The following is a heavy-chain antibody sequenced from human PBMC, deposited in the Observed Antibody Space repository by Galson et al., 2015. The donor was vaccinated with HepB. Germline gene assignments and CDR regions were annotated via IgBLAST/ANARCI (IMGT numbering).Heavy chain of an antibody. V-gene: IGHV3-33*01. CDR2: IWYDGSNK. J-gene: IGHJ6*02. Sequence: SLRLSCAASGFTFSSYGMHWVRQAPGEGLEWVAVIWYDGSNKYYADSVKGRFTISRDNSKNTLYLQMNSLRAEDTAVYYCARDPMIAAYYYYGMDVWGQGTTVTVSS. CDR3: ARDPMIAAYYYYGMDV. D-gene: IGHD3-22*01. CDR1: GFTFSSYG.